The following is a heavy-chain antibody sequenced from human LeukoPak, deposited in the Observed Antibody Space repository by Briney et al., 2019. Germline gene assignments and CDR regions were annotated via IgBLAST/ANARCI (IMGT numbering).Heavy chain of an antibody. CDR1: GYTFTSYD. CDR2: MNPNSGNT. D-gene: IGHD6-6*01. CDR3: ARALVHIEYSSSSYYYYMDV. V-gene: IGHV1-8*01. Sequence: ASVKVSCKASGYTFTSYDINWVRQATGQGLEWMGWMNPNSGNTGYAQKFQGRVTMTRNTSIGTAYMELSSLRSEDTAVYYCARALVHIEYSSSSYYYYMDVWGKGTTVTVSS. J-gene: IGHJ6*03.